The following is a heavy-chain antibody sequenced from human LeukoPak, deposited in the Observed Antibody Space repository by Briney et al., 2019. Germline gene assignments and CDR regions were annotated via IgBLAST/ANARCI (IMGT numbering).Heavy chain of an antibody. J-gene: IGHJ3*02. CDR2: IYYSGST. V-gene: IGHV4-31*03. Sequence: PSQTLSLTCTVSGGSISSAGYYWIWHRQRTGKDLEWFGYIYYSGSTYYNPSLKSRVTISVDTSKNQFSLKLSSVTAADTAVYYCAKFGYSSSWYLGAFDIWGQGTMVTVSS. CDR3: AKFGYSSSWYLGAFDI. CDR1: GGSISSAGYY. D-gene: IGHD6-13*01.